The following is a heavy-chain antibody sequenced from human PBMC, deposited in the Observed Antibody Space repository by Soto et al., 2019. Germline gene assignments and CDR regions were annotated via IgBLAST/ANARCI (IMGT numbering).Heavy chain of an antibody. CDR1: GGTFSSYA. V-gene: IGHV1-69*12. D-gene: IGHD1-26*01. CDR3: SSPSGSYPEGRYFYCMDV. J-gene: IGHJ6*02. CDR2: IIPIFGTA. Sequence: QVQLVQSGAEVKKPGSSVKVSCKASGGTFSSYAISWVRQAPGQGREWMGGIIPIFGTADYAQKFQGRVTITADESTSTAYMELSSLSSEDTAVYYCSSPSGSYPEGRYFYCMDVWGQGTTVTVSS.